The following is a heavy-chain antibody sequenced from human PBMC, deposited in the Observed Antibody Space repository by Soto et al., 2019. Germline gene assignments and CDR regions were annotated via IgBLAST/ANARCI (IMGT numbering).Heavy chain of an antibody. J-gene: IGHJ4*01. CDR2: ISYDGSNK. V-gene: IGHV3-30*18. CDR3: AKDGGRTNYLDY. Sequence: QVQLVESGGGVVQPGRSLRLSCAASGFTFSSYGMHWVRQAPGKGLEWVAVISYDGSNKYYADSVKGRFTISRDNSKNTLYLQMTSMRAEDKAVYYCAKDGGRTNYLDYWGHGTLVTVSS. D-gene: IGHD1-7*01. CDR1: GFTFSSYG.